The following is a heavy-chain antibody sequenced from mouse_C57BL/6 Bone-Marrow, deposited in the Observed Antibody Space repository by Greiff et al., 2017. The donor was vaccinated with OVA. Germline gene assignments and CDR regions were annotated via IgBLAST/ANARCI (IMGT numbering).Heavy chain of an antibody. Sequence: EVQLQQSGPELVKPGDSVKISCKASGYSFTGYFMNWVMQSHGQSLEWIGRINPYNGDTFYNQKFKGKATLTVDKSSSTAHMELRSLTSEDAAVYDCARGGPYYYGSSRYFDVWGTGTTVTVSS. CDR2: INPYNGDT. V-gene: IGHV1-20*01. CDR3: ARGGPYYYGSSRYFDV. CDR1: GYSFTGYF. D-gene: IGHD1-1*01. J-gene: IGHJ1*03.